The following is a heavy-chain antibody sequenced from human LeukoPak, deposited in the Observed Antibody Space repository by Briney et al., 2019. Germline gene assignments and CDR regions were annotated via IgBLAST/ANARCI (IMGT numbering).Heavy chain of an antibody. V-gene: IGHV4-30-4*08. CDR1: GGSISSGDYY. J-gene: IGHJ5*02. D-gene: IGHD5-24*01. CDR2: IYYSGST. CDR3: AREEMATMNWFDP. Sequence: SETLSLTCTVSGGSISSGDYYWSWIRQPPGKGLEWIGYIYYSGSTYYNPSLKSRVTISADTSKNQFSLKLSSVTAADTAVYYCAREEMATMNWFDPWGQGTLVTVSS.